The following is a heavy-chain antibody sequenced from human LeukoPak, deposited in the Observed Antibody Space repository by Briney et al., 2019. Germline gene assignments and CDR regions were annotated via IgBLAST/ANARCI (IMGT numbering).Heavy chain of an antibody. D-gene: IGHD1-26*01. CDR1: GFTFSSYN. J-gene: IGHJ5*02. V-gene: IGHV3-21*01. CDR2: IRSSASYI. CDR3: ARDWGAIVGAIHWFDP. Sequence: GGSLRLSCAASGFTFSSYNMNWVRQAPGKGLEWVSSIRSSASYIHYADSVKGRFTISRDNAKNSLYLQMNSLRAEDTAVYYCARDWGAIVGAIHWFDPWGQGTLVTVSS.